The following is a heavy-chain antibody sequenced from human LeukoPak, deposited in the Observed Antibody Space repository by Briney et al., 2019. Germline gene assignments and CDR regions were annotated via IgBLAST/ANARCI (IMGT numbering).Heavy chain of an antibody. V-gene: IGHV3-30*02. J-gene: IGHJ4*02. Sequence: GGSLRLSGAASGFTFSNYGIHWVRQGPGKGLEWVAFIRYDGSNKYYADSVKGRFTISRDNSKNTLFLQMNSLRAEDTAVYYCARDGGGWLQLSFDYWGQGTLVTVSS. CDR3: ARDGGGWLQLSFDY. D-gene: IGHD5-24*01. CDR1: GFTFSNYG. CDR2: IRYDGSNK.